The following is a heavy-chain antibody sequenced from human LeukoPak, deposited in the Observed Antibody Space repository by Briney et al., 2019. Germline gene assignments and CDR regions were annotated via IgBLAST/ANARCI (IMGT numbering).Heavy chain of an antibody. Sequence: PSETLSLTCAVYGGSFSGYYWSWIREPPGKGLEWIGEINHSGSTNYNPSLKSRVTISVDTSKNQFSLKLRSVTAADTAVYYCARGRSGSYFGDYWGQGMLVTVSS. V-gene: IGHV4-34*01. CDR1: GGSFSGYY. J-gene: IGHJ4*02. CDR3: ARGRSGSYFGDY. CDR2: INHSGST. D-gene: IGHD3-10*01.